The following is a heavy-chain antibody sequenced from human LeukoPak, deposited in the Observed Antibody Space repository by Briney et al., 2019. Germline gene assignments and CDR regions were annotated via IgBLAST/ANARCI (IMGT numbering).Heavy chain of an antibody. CDR3: ARTLAAAGRGADY. J-gene: IGHJ4*02. D-gene: IGHD6-13*01. V-gene: IGHV3-30*04. CDR2: ISYDGSNK. CDR1: GFTFSSYT. Sequence: GGSLRLSCAASGFTFSSYTMNWVRQAPGKGLEWVAVISYDGSNKYYADSVKGRFTISRDNSKNTLYLQMNSLRAEDTAVYYCARTLAAAGRGADYWGQGTLVTVSS.